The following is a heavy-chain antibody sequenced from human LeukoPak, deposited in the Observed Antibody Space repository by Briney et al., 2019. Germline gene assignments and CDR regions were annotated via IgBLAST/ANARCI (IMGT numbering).Heavy chain of an antibody. V-gene: IGHV3-48*03. CDR2: ISSTGYTI. CDR3: ARDRADGGSGGDPFDV. J-gene: IGHJ3*01. Sequence: GGSLRLSCAPSGFTFSSYELNWVRQAPGRGLEWVSYISSTGYTIKYADSVKGRFTISRDSSNNSLFLQMNSLRGEDTAVYYCARDRADGGSGGDPFDVWGQGTMVTVSS. D-gene: IGHD3-10*01. CDR1: GFTFSSYE.